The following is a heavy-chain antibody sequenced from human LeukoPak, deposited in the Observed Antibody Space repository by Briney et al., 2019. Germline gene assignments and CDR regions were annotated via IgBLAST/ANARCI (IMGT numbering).Heavy chain of an antibody. D-gene: IGHD3-22*01. Sequence: GGSLRLSCAASGFTFSSYGMHWVRQAPGKGLEGVAVIWYDGSNKYYADSVKGRFTISRDNSKNTLYLQMNSLRAEDTAVYYCAKAARESGYYTYFDYWGQGTLVTVSS. CDR3: AKAARESGYYTYFDY. V-gene: IGHV3-33*06. J-gene: IGHJ4*02. CDR1: GFTFSSYG. CDR2: IWYDGSNK.